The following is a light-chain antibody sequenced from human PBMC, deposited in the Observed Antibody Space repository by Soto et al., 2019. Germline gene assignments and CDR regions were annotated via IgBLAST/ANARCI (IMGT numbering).Light chain of an antibody. CDR3: QQRSNS. CDR2: NAS. V-gene: IGKV3-11*01. Sequence: EIVLAQSPGTLSLSPVYGSTLSCRASQSVSRSLTWYQQKPGQAPRLLIYNASTRATGIPPRFSGSGSGTDFTLTISSLEPEDFAVYYCQQRSNSFGGGTKVDI. CDR1: QSVSRS. J-gene: IGKJ4*01.